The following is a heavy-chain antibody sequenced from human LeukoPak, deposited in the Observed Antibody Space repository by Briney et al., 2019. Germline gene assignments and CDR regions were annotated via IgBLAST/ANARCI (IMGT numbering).Heavy chain of an antibody. V-gene: IGHV3-30*18. D-gene: IGHD6-13*01. Sequence: GGSLRLSCAASGFTFSSYGMHWVRQAPGKGLEWVAVISYDGSNKYYADSVKGRFTISRDNSKNTLYLQMNSLRAEDTAVYYCAKVRQPSSFYYYYGMGVWGQGTTVTVSS. J-gene: IGHJ6*02. CDR2: ISYDGSNK. CDR3: AKVRQPSSFYYYYGMGV. CDR1: GFTFSSYG.